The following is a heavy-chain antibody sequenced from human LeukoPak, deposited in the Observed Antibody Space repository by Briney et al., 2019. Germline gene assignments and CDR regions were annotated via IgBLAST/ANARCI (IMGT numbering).Heavy chain of an antibody. V-gene: IGHV4-39*07. CDR1: GASISSSTYY. CDR2: IYFSGST. D-gene: IGHD3-22*01. CDR3: ARESGGYYGGAFDY. J-gene: IGHJ4*02. Sequence: SETLSLTCTVSGASISSSTYYWGWIRQPPGKGLEWIGSIYFSGSTYYNPSLKSRVTISVDTSKNQFSLKLSSVTAADTAVYYCARESGGYYGGAFDYWGQGTLVTVSS.